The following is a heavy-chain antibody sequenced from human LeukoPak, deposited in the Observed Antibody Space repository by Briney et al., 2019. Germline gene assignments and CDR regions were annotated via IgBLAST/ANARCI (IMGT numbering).Heavy chain of an antibody. D-gene: IGHD6-19*01. J-gene: IGHJ4*02. CDR2: ISGSGDYT. CDR1: GFTFSGYA. CDR3: AIIAVAGTAFDY. V-gene: IGHV3-23*01. Sequence: GGSLRLSCAASGFTFSGYAMSWVRQAPGKGLEWVSTISGSGDYTYYADSVKGRFSISRDNSKNTLHLQMNSLRAEDTAVYYCAIIAVAGTAFDYWGQGTLVTVSS.